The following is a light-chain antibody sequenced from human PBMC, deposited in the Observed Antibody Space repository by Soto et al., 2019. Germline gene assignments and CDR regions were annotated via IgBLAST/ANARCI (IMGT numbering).Light chain of an antibody. CDR3: QQYNNWPLT. CDR2: GAS. Sequence: EIELTQSQVTLSLSPGERATLSCRASQSVSSYLAWYQQKPGQAPRLLIYGASTRATGIPARFSGSGSGTEFTLTISSLQPEDFAVYYCQQYNNWPLTFGGGTKVDIK. V-gene: IGKV3-15*01. J-gene: IGKJ4*01. CDR1: QSVSSY.